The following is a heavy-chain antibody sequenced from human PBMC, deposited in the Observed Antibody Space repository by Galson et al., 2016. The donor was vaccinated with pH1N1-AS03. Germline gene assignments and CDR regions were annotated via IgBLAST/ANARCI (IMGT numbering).Heavy chain of an antibody. CDR1: GYSFTNHW. J-gene: IGHJ4*02. CDR3: ARLGGSFYTPYFDY. D-gene: IGHD1-26*01. Sequence: QSGAEVKIPGESLKISCKASGYSFTNHWIAWVRQMPGKGLEWMGIIYPADSETKYSPSFQGQVTISADKSISTAYLQWSSLKASDTAMYYCARLGGSFYTPYFDYWGQGTLVTVSS. CDR2: IYPADSET. V-gene: IGHV5-51*01.